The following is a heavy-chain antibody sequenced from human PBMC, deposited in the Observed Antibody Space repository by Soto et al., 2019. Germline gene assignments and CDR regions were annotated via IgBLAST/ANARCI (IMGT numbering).Heavy chain of an antibody. J-gene: IGHJ6*02. CDR2: INHSGST. V-gene: IGHV4-34*01. CDR1: GGSFSGYY. Sequence: SETLSLTCAVYGGSFSGYYWSWIRHPPGKGLEWIGEINHSGSTNYNPSLKSRVTISVDTSKNQFSLKLSSVTAADTAVYYCARGLSLHKYYYYYGMDVWGQGTTVTVSS. CDR3: ARGLSLHKYYYYYGMDV.